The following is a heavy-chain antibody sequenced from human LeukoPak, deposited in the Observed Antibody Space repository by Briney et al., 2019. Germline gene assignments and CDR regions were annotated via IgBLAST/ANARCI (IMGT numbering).Heavy chain of an antibody. CDR1: GFTFSSYG. D-gene: IGHD5-18*01. CDR2: IRYDVSNK. Sequence: GESLKISCAASGFTFSSYGRHWVRQAPGKGLEWVAFIRYDVSNKYYADSVKGRFTISRDNSKNTLYLQMNSLRAEDTAVYYCASPPAMVPSDYWGQGTLVTVSS. CDR3: ASPPAMVPSDY. J-gene: IGHJ4*02. V-gene: IGHV3-30*02.